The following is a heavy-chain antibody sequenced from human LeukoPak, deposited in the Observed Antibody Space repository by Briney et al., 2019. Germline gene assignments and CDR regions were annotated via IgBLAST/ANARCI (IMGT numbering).Heavy chain of an antibody. J-gene: IGHJ4*02. CDR1: GFTFSDYY. V-gene: IGHV3-11*06. CDR2: ISSSSSYT. Sequence: GGSLRLSCAASGFTFSDYYMSWIHQAPGNGLEWVSYISSSSSYTNYADSVKGRFTISRDNAKNSLYLQMNSLRAEDTAVYYCARASYGSGSSPGYWGQGTLVTVSS. CDR3: ARASYGSGSSPGY. D-gene: IGHD3-10*01.